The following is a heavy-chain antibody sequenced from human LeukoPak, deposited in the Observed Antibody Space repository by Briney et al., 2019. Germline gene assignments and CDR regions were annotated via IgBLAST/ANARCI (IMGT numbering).Heavy chain of an antibody. CDR1: GYTFTSYY. Sequence: ASVKVSCKASGYTFTSYYMHWVRQAPGQGLEWMGIINPSGGSTSYAQKFQGRVTMTRDTSTSTVYMELSSLRSEDTAVYYCARDGYCSSTSCFSFDPWGQGTLVTVPS. J-gene: IGHJ5*02. V-gene: IGHV1-46*01. CDR2: INPSGGST. CDR3: ARDGYCSSTSCFSFDP. D-gene: IGHD2-2*03.